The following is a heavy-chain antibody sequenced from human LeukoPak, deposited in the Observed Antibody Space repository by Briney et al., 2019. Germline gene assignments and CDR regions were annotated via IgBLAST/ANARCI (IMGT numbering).Heavy chain of an antibody. Sequence: GGSLRLSCAASGFTFSIYWMTWVRQAPGQGPEWLANINPTGRETFYVDPVKGRFTISRDNAKNLLYLQMSSLRGEDTAVYYCGGFGYEAAVDLWGQGTLVTVSS. CDR1: GFTFSIYW. CDR2: INPTGRET. D-gene: IGHD6-13*01. J-gene: IGHJ4*02. V-gene: IGHV3-7*01. CDR3: GGFGYEAAVDL.